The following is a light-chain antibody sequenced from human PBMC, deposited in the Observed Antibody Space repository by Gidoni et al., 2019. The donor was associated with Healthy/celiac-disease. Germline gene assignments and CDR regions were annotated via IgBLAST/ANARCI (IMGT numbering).Light chain of an antibody. Sequence: DIVMTQSPDSLTVSLGERATINCKSSQTVLYSSNNKNYLTWYQQKPGQPPKLLIYWASTRESGVPDRFSGSGSGTDFTLTISSLQAEDVAVYYCQQHYSTPLTFGGXTKVKIK. CDR3: QQHYSTPLT. J-gene: IGKJ4*01. CDR1: QTVLYSSNNKNY. CDR2: WAS. V-gene: IGKV4-1*01.